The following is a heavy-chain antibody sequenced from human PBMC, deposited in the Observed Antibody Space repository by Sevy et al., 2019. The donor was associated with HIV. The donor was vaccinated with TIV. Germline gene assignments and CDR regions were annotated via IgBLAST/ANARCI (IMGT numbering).Heavy chain of an antibody. CDR1: GISISSHW. CDR3: GSGLMRYFDL. D-gene: IGHD3-10*01. CDR2: INQDGSEK. Sequence: GGSLRLSCVGAGISISSHWMNWVRQSPGKGLEWVANINQDGSEKYYVDSVKGRFTISRDNAENSVYLQMNSLRAEDTALYYCGSGLMRYFDLWGRGTLVTVSS. J-gene: IGHJ2*01. V-gene: IGHV3-7*01.